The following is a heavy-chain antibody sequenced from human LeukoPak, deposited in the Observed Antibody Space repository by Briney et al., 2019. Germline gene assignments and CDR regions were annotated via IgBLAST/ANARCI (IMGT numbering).Heavy chain of an antibody. CDR3: ARDSRFDSSGSRSPGTFDI. CDR2: ISSRGSSI. Sequence: PGGSLRLSCAASGFTFSSYEMNWIRQAPGKGLEWVSYISSRGSSIYYVDSVKGRFTISRDNAKNSLYLQMKSLRAEDTAVYYCARDSRFDSSGSRSPGTFDIWGPGTMVTVSS. CDR1: GFTFSSYE. D-gene: IGHD3-22*01. V-gene: IGHV3-48*03. J-gene: IGHJ3*02.